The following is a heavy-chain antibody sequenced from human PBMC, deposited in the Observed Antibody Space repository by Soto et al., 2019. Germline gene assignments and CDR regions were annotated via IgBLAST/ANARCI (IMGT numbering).Heavy chain of an antibody. J-gene: IGHJ5*02. CDR3: ARHPSDFWFDP. V-gene: IGHV4-39*01. CDR2: IYYSGST. CDR1: GGSIISSSYF. D-gene: IGHD2-21*02. Sequence: QLQLQESGPGLVKPSETLSLTCTVSGGSIISSSYFWGWIRQPPGKGLEWIGSIYYSGSTYYNPSLKSRVTVSVDTSKNQFSLKLSSVTAPHMAVYYCARHPSDFWFDPWGQGTLVTVSS.